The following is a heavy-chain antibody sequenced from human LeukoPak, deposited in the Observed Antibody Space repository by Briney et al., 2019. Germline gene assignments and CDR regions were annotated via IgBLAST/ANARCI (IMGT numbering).Heavy chain of an antibody. V-gene: IGHV1-8*03. D-gene: IGHD4-23*01. CDR3: AFSSVYGGNLDY. Sequence: VWMNPNSGNTGYAQKFQGRVTITRNTSISTAYMELSSLRSEDTAVYYCAFSSVYGGNLDYWGQGTLVTVSS. J-gene: IGHJ4*02. CDR2: MNPNSGNT.